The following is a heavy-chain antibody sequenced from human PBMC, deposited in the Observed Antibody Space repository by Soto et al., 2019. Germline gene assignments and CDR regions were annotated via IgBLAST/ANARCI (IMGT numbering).Heavy chain of an antibody. D-gene: IGHD3-16*01. CDR1: GYTFRDYT. Sequence: ASVKVSCKATGYTFRDYTMHWVRQAPGKSVEWMGGINDGSGTTKYSQNFHCRASITRDTSASTVYMELTGLTSEDTAEYYCARDTKTLGRRANDALDIWGQGTLVTVS. V-gene: IGHV1-3*01. CDR3: ARDTKTLGRRANDALDI. J-gene: IGHJ3*02. CDR2: INDGSGTT.